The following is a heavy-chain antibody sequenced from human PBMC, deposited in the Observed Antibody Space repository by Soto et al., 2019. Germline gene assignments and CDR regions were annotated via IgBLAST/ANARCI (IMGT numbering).Heavy chain of an antibody. J-gene: IGHJ4*02. CDR3: ARDGYCSGGSCYSVPVFDY. V-gene: IGHV3-30*03. CDR1: GFTFSSYG. CDR2: ISYDGSNK. Sequence: SLRLSCAASGFTFSSYGIHWVRQAPGKGLEWVAVISYDGSNKYYADSVKGRFTISRDNSKNTLYLQMNSLRAEDTAVYYCARDGYCSGGSCYSVPVFDYWGQGTLVTVSS. D-gene: IGHD2-15*01.